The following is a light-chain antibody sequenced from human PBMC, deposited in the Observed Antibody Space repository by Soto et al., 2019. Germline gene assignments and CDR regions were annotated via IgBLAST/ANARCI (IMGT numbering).Light chain of an antibody. CDR1: QSVSSN. CDR3: QQYNNGPIT. Sequence: EIVMTQSPATLSVSPGERATLSCRASQSVSSNLAWYKQKPGQAPRLLIYGASTRATGIPARFSGSVSGTECTLTISSLQSEDFAVYYCQQYNNGPITFGQGTRLEIK. CDR2: GAS. V-gene: IGKV3-15*01. J-gene: IGKJ5*01.